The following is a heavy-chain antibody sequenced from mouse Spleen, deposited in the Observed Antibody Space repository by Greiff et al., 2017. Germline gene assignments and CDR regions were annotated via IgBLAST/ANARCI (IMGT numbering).Heavy chain of an antibody. J-gene: IGHJ1*01. CDR2: IWSGGST. V-gene: IGHV2-2*01. CDR3: ASLQGSSYWYFDV. D-gene: IGHD1-1*01. CDR1: GFSLTSYG. Sequence: VQLQQSGPGLVQPSQSLSITCTVSGFSLTSYGVHWVRQSPGKGLEWLGVIWSGGSTDYNAAFISRLSISKDNSKSQVFFKMNSLQADDTAIYYCASLQGSSYWYFDVWGAGTTVTVSS.